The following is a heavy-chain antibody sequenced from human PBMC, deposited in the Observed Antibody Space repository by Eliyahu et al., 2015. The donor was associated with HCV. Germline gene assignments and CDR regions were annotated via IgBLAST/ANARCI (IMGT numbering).Heavy chain of an antibody. CDR2: FSSSSSCL. D-gene: IGHD3-22*01. CDR3: ARVGSGYDNDY. V-gene: IGHV3-21*01. J-gene: IGHJ4*02. Sequence: EVQLVESGGGLVKPGGSLRLSCXASGFTFSSYSMNGVSQAPGKGLEWVSSFSSSSSCLYXADSVKGRFTISRDNAKNSLYLQMNSLRAEDTAVYYCARVGSGYDNDYWGQGTLVTVSS. CDR1: GFTFSSYS.